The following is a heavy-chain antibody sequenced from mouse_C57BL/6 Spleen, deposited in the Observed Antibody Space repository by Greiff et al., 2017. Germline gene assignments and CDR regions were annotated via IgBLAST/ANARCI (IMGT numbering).Heavy chain of an antibody. CDR2: IWSGGST. V-gene: IGHV2-2*01. Sequence: VQLQQSGPGLVQPSQSLSITCTVSGFSLTSYGVHWVRQSPGKGLEWLGVIWSGGSTDYNAAFISRLSISKDNSKSQVFFKMNSLQADDTAIYYCARRSATVGDWYFDVWGTGTTVTVSS. D-gene: IGHD1-1*01. J-gene: IGHJ1*03. CDR3: ARRSATVGDWYFDV. CDR1: GFSLTSYG.